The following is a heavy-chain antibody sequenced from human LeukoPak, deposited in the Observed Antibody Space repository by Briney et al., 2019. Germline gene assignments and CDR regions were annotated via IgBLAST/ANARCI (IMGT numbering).Heavy chain of an antibody. Sequence: GGSLRLSCAASGFTFSSYAMHWVRQAPGKGLEWVAVISYDGSNKYYADSVKGRFTISRDNSKNTLYLQMNSLRAEDTAVYYCARDFIPRLVRFDYWGQGTLVTVSS. CDR2: ISYDGSNK. CDR1: GFTFSSYA. D-gene: IGHD1-1*01. J-gene: IGHJ4*02. V-gene: IGHV3-30-3*01. CDR3: ARDFIPRLVRFDY.